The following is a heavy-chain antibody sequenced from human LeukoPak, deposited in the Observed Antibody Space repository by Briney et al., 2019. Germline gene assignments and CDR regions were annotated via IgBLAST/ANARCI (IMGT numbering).Heavy chain of an antibody. CDR2: INPNSGGT. V-gene: IGHV1-2*02. J-gene: IGHJ4*02. CDR1: GYTFTGYY. Sequence: GASVKVSCKASGYTFTGYYMHWVRQAPGQGLEWMGWINPNSGGTNYAQKFQGRVTMTRDTSISTAYMELRSLRSDDTAVYYCARGAYSSGWFSSYWGQGTPVTVSS. CDR3: ARGAYSSGWFSSY. D-gene: IGHD6-19*01.